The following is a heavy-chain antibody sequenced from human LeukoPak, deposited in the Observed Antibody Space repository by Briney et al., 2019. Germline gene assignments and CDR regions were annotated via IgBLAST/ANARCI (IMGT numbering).Heavy chain of an antibody. D-gene: IGHD4-17*01. Sequence: SETLSLTCTVSGGSISSNSYYWAWIRQSPGKRLEWMGSIHYGGSTYENPSLKSRVTISVDTPKNQFSLNLIYVTAADTAVYYCAGQTYGDYSANWFDPWGQGTLVTVSA. J-gene: IGHJ5*02. CDR2: IHYGGST. CDR3: AGQTYGDYSANWFDP. V-gene: IGHV4-39*01. CDR1: GGSISSNSYY.